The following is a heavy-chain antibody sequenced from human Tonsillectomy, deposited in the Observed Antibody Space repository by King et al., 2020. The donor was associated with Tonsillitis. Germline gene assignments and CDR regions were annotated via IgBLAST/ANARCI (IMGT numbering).Heavy chain of an antibody. CDR2: IYSCGST. D-gene: IGHD3-9*01. V-gene: IGHV3-66*03. Sequence: VQLVESGGGLIQPGGSLRLSCAASGFTVSSNYMSWVRQAPGKGLEWVSVIYSCGSTYYADSVKGRFTISRDNSKKTLYLQMNSLRADDTAVYYPVFCQRLEGRNWFDPWGQGTLVTVSS. CDR1: GFTVSSNY. CDR3: VFCQRLEGRNWFDP. J-gene: IGHJ5*02.